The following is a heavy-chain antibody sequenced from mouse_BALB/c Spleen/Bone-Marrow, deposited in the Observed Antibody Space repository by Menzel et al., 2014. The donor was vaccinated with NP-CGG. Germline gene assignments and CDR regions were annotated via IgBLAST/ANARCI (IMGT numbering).Heavy chain of an antibody. J-gene: IGHJ4*01. CDR1: GYTFTSYW. D-gene: IGHD1-1*01. CDR2: IAPGSGST. V-gene: IGHV1S41*01. CDR3: ARESYYYENYAMDY. Sequence: DLVKPGASVKLSCKASGYTFTSYWINWIKQRPGQGLEWIGRIAPGSGSTYYNEMLKGKATLTVDTSSSTAYIQLSSLSSEDSAVYFCARESYYYENYAMDYWGQGTSVTVSS.